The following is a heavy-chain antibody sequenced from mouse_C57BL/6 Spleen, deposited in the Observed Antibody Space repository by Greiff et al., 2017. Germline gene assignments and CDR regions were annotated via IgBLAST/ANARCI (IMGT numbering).Heavy chain of an antibody. CDR3: ARVDGTTRGYYAMDY. Sequence: EVKLVESEGGLVQPGSSMKLSCTASGFTFSDYYMAWVRQVPEKGLEWVANINYDGSSTYYLDSLKSRFIISRDNAKNILYLQMSSLKSEDTATYYCARVDGTTRGYYAMDYWGQGTSVTVSS. D-gene: IGHD2-3*01. CDR2: INYDGSST. V-gene: IGHV5-16*01. CDR1: GFTFSDYY. J-gene: IGHJ4*01.